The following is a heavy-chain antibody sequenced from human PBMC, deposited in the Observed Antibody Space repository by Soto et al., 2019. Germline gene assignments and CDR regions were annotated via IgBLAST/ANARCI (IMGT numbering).Heavy chain of an antibody. J-gene: IGHJ5*02. V-gene: IGHV3-7*03. CDR3: AREYRLMWFGKRERGNNWFDP. CDR2: INQDGSET. CDR1: GFTFSSYW. D-gene: IGHD3-10*01. Sequence: GGSLRLSCAASGFTFSSYWMTWVRQAPGKGLEWVANINQDGSETYYADAVKGRFTISRDNAKSSLSVQMSSLRAEDTAVYYCAREYRLMWFGKRERGNNWFDPWGPGTRVTVSS.